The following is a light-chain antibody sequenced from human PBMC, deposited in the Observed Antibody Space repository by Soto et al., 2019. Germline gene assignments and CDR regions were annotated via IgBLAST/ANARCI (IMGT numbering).Light chain of an antibody. CDR2: DVT. CDR1: SSDVGGYNS. Sequence: QSALTQPASVSGSPGQSITISCTGTSSDVGGYNSVSWYRQYPGKAPKLIIFDVTDRPSGISTRFSGSKSGNTASLIISGLQAEDEAVFYCTSYTSSSTTVFGTGTKLTVL. J-gene: IGLJ1*01. V-gene: IGLV2-14*01. CDR3: TSYTSSSTTV.